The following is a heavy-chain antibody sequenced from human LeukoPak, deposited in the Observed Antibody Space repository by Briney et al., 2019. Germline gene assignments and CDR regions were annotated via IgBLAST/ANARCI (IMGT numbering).Heavy chain of an antibody. V-gene: IGHV1-2*02. Sequence: EASVKVSCKAPGYTFTGYYMHWVRQAPGQGLECMGWINPNSGGTNYAQKFQGRVTMTRDTSISTAYMELSRLRSDDTAVYYCARYSGYDPFDYWGQGTLVTVSS. CDR3: ARYSGYDPFDY. CDR2: INPNSGGT. J-gene: IGHJ4*02. D-gene: IGHD5-12*01. CDR1: GYTFTGYY.